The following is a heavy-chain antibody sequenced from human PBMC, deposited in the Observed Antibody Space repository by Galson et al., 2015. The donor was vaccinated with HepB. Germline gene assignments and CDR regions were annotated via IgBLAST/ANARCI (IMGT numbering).Heavy chain of an antibody. D-gene: IGHD3-10*01. V-gene: IGHV1-18*01. CDR1: GYTFTSYG. Sequence: SVKVSCKASGYTFTSYGISWVRQAPGQGLEWMGWISAYNGNTNYAQKLQGRVTMTTDTSTSTAYMELRSLRSDDTAVYYCASTWGITMARGALDYWGQGTLVTVSS. CDR3: ASTWGITMARGALDY. CDR2: ISAYNGNT. J-gene: IGHJ4*02.